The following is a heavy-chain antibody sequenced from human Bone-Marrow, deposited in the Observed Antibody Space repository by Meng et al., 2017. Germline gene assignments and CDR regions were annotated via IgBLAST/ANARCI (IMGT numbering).Heavy chain of an antibody. CDR3: ARQYYDYVWGSYRAEDLDY. D-gene: IGHD3-16*02. CDR1: GFTFSSYA. CDR2: ISYDGSNK. Sequence: GESLKISCAASGFTFSSYAMHWVRQAPGKGLEWVAVISYDGSNKYYADSVKGRFTISRDNSKNTLYLQMNSLRAEDTAVYYCARQYYDYVWGSYRAEDLDYWGQGTRVTVSS. V-gene: IGHV3-30*04. J-gene: IGHJ4*02.